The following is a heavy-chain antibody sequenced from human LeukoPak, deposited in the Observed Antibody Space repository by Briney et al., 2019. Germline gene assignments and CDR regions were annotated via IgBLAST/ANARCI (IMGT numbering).Heavy chain of an antibody. CDR2: VSGSGGST. J-gene: IGHJ4*02. D-gene: IGHD3-16*02. Sequence: GGSLRLSCAASGFTFSSYAMSGVRQAPGKGLKWVSAVSGSGGSTYYADSVKGRFTISRDNSKNTLYLQMNSLRAEDMAVHYCAKDSRLGELSLYHFDFDYWGQGTLVTVSS. CDR3: AKDSRLGELSLYHFDFDY. CDR1: GFTFSSYA. V-gene: IGHV3-23*01.